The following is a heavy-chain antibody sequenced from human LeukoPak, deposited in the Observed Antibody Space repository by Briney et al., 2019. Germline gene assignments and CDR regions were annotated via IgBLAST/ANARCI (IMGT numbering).Heavy chain of an antibody. J-gene: IGHJ5*02. Sequence: SVKVSCKASGGTFSSYAISWVRQAPGQGLEWMGRIIPILGIANYAQKFQGRVTITADKSTSTAYMELSSLRSEDTAVYYCARSTVTLGWFDPWGQGTLVTVSS. CDR1: GGTFSSYA. CDR3: ARSTVTLGWFDP. D-gene: IGHD4-17*01. CDR2: IIPILGIA. V-gene: IGHV1-69*04.